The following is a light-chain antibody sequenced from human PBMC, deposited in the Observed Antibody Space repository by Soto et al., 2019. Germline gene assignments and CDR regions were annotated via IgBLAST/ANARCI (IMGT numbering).Light chain of an antibody. Sequence: EIMMTQSPSTLSVSPGERAALSCRASQSIQSDLAWYQQKPGQGPRLLIYGASTRATGVPDRFSGSGSGTDFTLTISRLEPEDFAVYYCQQYGSAPPITFGQGTRLEIK. CDR3: QQYGSAPPIT. J-gene: IGKJ5*01. CDR1: QSIQSD. CDR2: GAS. V-gene: IGKV3-20*01.